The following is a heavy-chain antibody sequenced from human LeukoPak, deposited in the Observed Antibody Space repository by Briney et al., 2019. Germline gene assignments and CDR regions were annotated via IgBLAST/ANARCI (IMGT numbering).Heavy chain of an antibody. CDR1: GFTFSSYS. CDR3: AKLGLTLFGLNWFDP. D-gene: IGHD3-3*01. V-gene: IGHV3-48*04. CDR2: ISSSSSTI. J-gene: IGHJ5*02. Sequence: PGGSLRLSCAASGFTFSSYSMNWVRQAPGKGLEWVSYISSSSSTIYYADSVKGRFTISRDNSKNTLYLQMNNLRAEDTAVYYCAKLGLTLFGLNWFDPWGQGTLVTVSS.